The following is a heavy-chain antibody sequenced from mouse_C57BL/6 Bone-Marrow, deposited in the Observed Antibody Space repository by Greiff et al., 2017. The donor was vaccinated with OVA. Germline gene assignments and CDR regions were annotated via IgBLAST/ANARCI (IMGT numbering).Heavy chain of an antibody. CDR3: ARGTYSDY. CDR1: GYTFTNYW. D-gene: IGHD3-3*01. CDR2: IYPGGGYT. Sequence: QVQLKESGAELVRPGTSVKMSCKASGYTFTNYWIGWAKQRPGHGLEWIGDIYPGGGYTNYNEKFKGKATLTADKSSSPAYMQFSSLTSEDSAIYYCARGTYSDYWGQGTTLTVSS. V-gene: IGHV1-63*01. J-gene: IGHJ2*01.